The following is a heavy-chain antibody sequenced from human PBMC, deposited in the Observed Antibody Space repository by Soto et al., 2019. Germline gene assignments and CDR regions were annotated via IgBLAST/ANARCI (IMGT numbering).Heavy chain of an antibody. CDR3: ERDGGQGRGVIGHY. J-gene: IGHJ4*02. V-gene: IGHV4-61*01. CDR1: GDSVNSENFY. Sequence: SETLSLTCTVSGDSVNSENFYWNWIRQAPGKGPEWIGYIYYNGGTNYNPSLKSRATILLDTSTNQFSLTLTSVTAADTAVYYCERDGGQGRGVIGHYWGRGILVTVSS. D-gene: IGHD3-16*02. CDR2: IYYNGGT.